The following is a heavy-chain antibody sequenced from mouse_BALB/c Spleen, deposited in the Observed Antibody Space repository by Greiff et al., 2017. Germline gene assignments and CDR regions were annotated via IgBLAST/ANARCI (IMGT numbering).Heavy chain of an antibody. Sequence: EVKLVESGGGLVQPGGSRKLSCAASGFTFSSFGMHWVRQAPEKGLEWVAYISSGSSTIYYADTVKGRFTISRDNPKNTLFLQMTSLRSEDTAMYYCARPRDGSSYYYAMDYWGQGTSVTVSS. CDR1: GFTFSSFG. D-gene: IGHD1-1*01. CDR2: ISSGSSTI. CDR3: ARPRDGSSYYYAMDY. J-gene: IGHJ4*01. V-gene: IGHV5-17*02.